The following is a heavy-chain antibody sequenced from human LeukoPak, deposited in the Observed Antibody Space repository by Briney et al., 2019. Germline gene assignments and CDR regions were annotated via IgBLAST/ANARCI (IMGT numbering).Heavy chain of an antibody. CDR2: INWNGGST. J-gene: IGHJ1*01. CDR1: GFTFDDYG. Sequence: PGGSLRLSCAASGFTFDDYGMTWVRQAPGKGLEWVSGINWNGGSTGYADSVKGRFTISRDNSKNTLYLQMNSLRAEDTAVYYCAKASIAVAGSVYFQHWGQGTLVTVSS. V-gene: IGHV3-20*04. D-gene: IGHD6-19*01. CDR3: AKASIAVAGSVYFQH.